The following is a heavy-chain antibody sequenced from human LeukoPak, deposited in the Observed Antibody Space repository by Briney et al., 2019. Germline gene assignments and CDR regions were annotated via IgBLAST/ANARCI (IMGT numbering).Heavy chain of an antibody. CDR1: GYSFTSYW. CDR3: ARSIRAVAAGGMIDWFDP. J-gene: IGHJ5*02. Sequence: PGESLKISCKGSGYSFTSYWIGWVRQMPGKGLEWMGIIYPGDSDTRYSPSFQGQVTISADKSISTAYLQWSSLKASDTAMYFCARSIRAVAAGGMIDWFDPWGQGTLVTVSS. CDR2: IYPGDSDT. V-gene: IGHV5-51*01. D-gene: IGHD6-13*01.